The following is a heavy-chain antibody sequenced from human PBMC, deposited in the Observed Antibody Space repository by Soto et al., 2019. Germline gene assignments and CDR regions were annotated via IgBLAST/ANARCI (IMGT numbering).Heavy chain of an antibody. J-gene: IGHJ4*02. Sequence: QVQLQESGPGLVKPSETLSLTCTVSGGSISSYYWSWIRQPPGKGLEWIGCIYYSGSTNYTPPPKSRLTISVDTSKNQFSLKLSSVTAADTAVYYCARRWGRTFDFWGQGTLVTVSS. V-gene: IGHV4-59*08. CDR3: ARRWGRTFDF. CDR1: GGSISSYY. D-gene: IGHD7-27*01. CDR2: IYYSGST.